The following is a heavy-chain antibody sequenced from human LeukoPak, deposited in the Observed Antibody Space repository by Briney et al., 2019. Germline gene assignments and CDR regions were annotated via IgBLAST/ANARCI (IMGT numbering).Heavy chain of an antibody. J-gene: IGHJ6*02. CDR2: ISSSSSTI. CDR1: GFTFSSYN. Sequence: GGSLRLSCAASGFTFSSYNMNWVRQAPGKGLEWVSYISSSSSTIYADSVKGRFTISRDNAKNSLYLKMNSLRDEDRAVYYCAREDYYYGMDVWGQGTTVTVSS. V-gene: IGHV3-48*02. CDR3: AREDYYYGMDV.